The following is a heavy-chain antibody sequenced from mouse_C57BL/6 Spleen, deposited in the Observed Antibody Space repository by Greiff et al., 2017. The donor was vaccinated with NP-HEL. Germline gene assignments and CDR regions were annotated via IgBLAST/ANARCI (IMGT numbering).Heavy chain of an antibody. D-gene: IGHD2-3*01. V-gene: IGHV5-17*01. CDR1: GFTFSDYG. Sequence: EVKLMESGGGLVKPGGSLKLSCAASGFTFSDYGMHWVRQAPEKGLEWVAYISSGSSTIYYADTVKGRFTISRDNAKNTLFLQMTSLRSEDTAMYYCARSGWLLAWFAYWGQGTLVTVSA. J-gene: IGHJ3*01. CDR2: ISSGSSTI. CDR3: ARSGWLLAWFAY.